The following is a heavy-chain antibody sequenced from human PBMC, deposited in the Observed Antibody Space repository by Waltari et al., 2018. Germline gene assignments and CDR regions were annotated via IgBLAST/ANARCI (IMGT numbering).Heavy chain of an antibody. CDR2: IRWNSNNI. V-gene: IGHV3-9*01. J-gene: IGHJ4*02. CDR3: VRDAFGNTIGGVFDY. Sequence: VQLVESGGGWVQPGKTLRLSCVASGFIFEESAMHWVRQVQGKGLEWRSGIRWNSNNIVYADSVKGRFTISRDNAENSLYLLMNNLRSDDTALYYCVRDAFGNTIGGVFDYWGQGTLLTVSS. D-gene: IGHD3-3*01. CDR1: GFIFEESA.